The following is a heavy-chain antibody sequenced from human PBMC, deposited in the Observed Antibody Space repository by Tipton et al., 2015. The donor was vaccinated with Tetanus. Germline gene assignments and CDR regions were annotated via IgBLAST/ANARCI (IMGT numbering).Heavy chain of an antibody. CDR1: GYRFTSYS. D-gene: IGHD4-11*01. V-gene: IGHV1-46*01. CDR2: IDPSDGTT. CDR3: ASDFVFSTTSHPFFDF. J-gene: IGHJ4*02. Sequence: QSGAEVKKPGASVKVSCEASGYRFTSYSIHWMRQAPGQGLEWMGMIDPSDGTTTYTQKFQGRLTMTRDTSTRTVHMELNTLRSEDTAFYYCASDFVFSTTSHPFFDFWGPGTLVTVSS.